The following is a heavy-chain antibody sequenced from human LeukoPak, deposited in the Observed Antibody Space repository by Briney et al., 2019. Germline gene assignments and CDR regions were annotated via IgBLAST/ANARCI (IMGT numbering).Heavy chain of an antibody. CDR1: GYTFTSYD. CDR2: MNPNSGNT. D-gene: IGHD1-26*01. CDR3: ARDGIVGAGRPY. Sequence: ASVKVSCKASGYTFTSYDINWVRQATGQGLEWRGWMNPNSGNTGYAQKSQGRVTMTRNTSISTAHMELSSLRSEDTAVYYCARDGIVGAGRPYWGQGTLVTVSS. J-gene: IGHJ4*02. V-gene: IGHV1-8*01.